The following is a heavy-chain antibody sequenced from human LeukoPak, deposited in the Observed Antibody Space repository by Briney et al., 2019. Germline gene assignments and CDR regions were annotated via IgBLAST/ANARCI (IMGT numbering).Heavy chain of an antibody. CDR1: GYTFTSYA. D-gene: IGHD3-10*01. CDR3: ARDPTQQRSSAYYYGSGGNRFDP. J-gene: IGHJ5*02. Sequence: ASVKVSCKASGYTFTSYAMHWVRQAPGQRLEWMGWINAGNGNTKYSQKFQGRVTITRDTSASTAYMELSSLRSEDTAVYYCARDPTQQRSSAYYYGSGGNRFDPWGQGTLVTVSS. V-gene: IGHV1-3*01. CDR2: INAGNGNT.